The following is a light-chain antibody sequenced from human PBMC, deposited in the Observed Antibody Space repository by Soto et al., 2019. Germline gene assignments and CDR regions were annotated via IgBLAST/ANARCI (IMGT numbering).Light chain of an antibody. CDR2: SNN. J-gene: IGLJ2*01. CDR3: GTWDDSLKGVV. V-gene: IGLV1-44*01. CDR1: SSNIGSNP. Sequence: QSELTQPSSVSGTPGQRVTISCSGSSSNIGSNPVNWYLQLPGTAPKLLIRSNNQRPSGVPARFSASKSGTSASLAISGLRSEDEADYYCGTWDDSLKGVVFGGGTKLTVL.